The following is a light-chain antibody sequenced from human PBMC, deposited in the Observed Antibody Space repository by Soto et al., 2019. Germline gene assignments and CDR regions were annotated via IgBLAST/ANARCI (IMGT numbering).Light chain of an antibody. Sequence: IQMTQSPSSLSASVGDRVTITCRASQDVSSYLVWYQQKPGKAPDLLIYAASTLQSGFPVRFSGRGSGTDFTLTTRSLKPDDFATYSCPQLSYHPRTFGQGTKLEIK. V-gene: IGKV1-9*01. J-gene: IGKJ2*01. CDR3: PQLSYHPRT. CDR2: AAS. CDR1: QDVSSY.